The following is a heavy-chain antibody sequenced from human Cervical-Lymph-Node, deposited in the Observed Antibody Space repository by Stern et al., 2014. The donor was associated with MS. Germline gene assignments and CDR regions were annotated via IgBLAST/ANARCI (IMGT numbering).Heavy chain of an antibody. CDR3: ARRCGHQCSDAFDI. D-gene: IGHD2-21*01. CDR2: TAPGDSET. Sequence: VQLVQSGAEVKKSGESLKISCKGSGYSFTSYWIAWVRQTPGKGLERMGITAPGDSETRYDPSFEAQFTMSVDKSITTAHLQWSSLRAADAAIYYCARRCGHQCSDAFDIWGQGTMVTVSS. CDR1: GYSFTSYW. J-gene: IGHJ3*02. V-gene: IGHV5-51*01.